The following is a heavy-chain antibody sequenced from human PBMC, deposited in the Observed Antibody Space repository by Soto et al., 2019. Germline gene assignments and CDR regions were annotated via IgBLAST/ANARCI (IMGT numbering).Heavy chain of an antibody. CDR1: GYTLTSYA. D-gene: IGHD5-12*01. CDR2: INAGNGNT. CDR3: ARGVATNSYYYYYYYMDV. J-gene: IGHJ6*03. V-gene: IGHV1-3*01. Sequence: QVQLVQSGAEVKKPGASVKVSCKASGYTLTSYAMHWVRQAPGQRLEWMGWINAGNGNTKYSQKFQGRVTITRDTSASTAYMELSSLRSEDTAVYYCARGVATNSYYYYYYYMDVWGKGTTVTVSS.